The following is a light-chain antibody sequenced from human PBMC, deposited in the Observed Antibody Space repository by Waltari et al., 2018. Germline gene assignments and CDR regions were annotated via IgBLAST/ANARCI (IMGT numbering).Light chain of an antibody. Sequence: DVVMTQSPLSLPVTLGQPASISCRSSQSLVHSDGNTYLNWFQQRPGQSPRRPFYRVSNRDSGVPDRFSGSGSGTDFTLKISMVEAEDVGVYYCMQGTHWPWTFGQGTKVEIK. J-gene: IGKJ1*01. CDR1: QSLVHSDGNTY. CDR3: MQGTHWPWT. CDR2: RVS. V-gene: IGKV2-30*02.